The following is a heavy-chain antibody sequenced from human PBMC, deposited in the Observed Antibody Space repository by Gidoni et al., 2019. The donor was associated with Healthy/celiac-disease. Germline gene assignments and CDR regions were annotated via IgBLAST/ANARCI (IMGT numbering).Heavy chain of an antibody. CDR2: IKQDGSEK. CDR1: GFTFSRYW. V-gene: IGHV3-7*03. Sequence: EVQLVESGGGLVQPGGSLRLSCAASGFTFSRYWMSWVRQAPGKGLEWVANIKQDGSEKYYVDSVKGRFTISRDNAKNSLYLQMNSLRAEDTAVYYCARYSSWPYYFDYWGQGTLVTVSS. CDR3: ARYSSWPYYFDY. D-gene: IGHD6-13*01. J-gene: IGHJ4*02.